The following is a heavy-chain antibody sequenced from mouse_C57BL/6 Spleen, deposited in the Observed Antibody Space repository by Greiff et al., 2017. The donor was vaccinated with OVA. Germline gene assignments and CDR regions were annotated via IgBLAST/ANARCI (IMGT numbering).Heavy chain of an antibody. CDR2: IRSKSNNYAT. D-gene: IGHD1-1*01. CDR3: VRQDTTVGFDY. V-gene: IGHV10-1*01. Sequence: EVQLVESGGGLVQPKGSLKLSCAASGFSFNTYAMNWVRQAPGKGLEWVARIRSKSNNYATYYADSVKDRFTISRDDSESMLYLQMNNLKTEDTAMYYCVRQDTTVGFDYWGQGTTLTVSS. CDR1: GFSFNTYA. J-gene: IGHJ2*01.